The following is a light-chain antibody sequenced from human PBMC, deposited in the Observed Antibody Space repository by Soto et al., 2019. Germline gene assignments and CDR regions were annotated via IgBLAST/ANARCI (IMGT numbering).Light chain of an antibody. CDR1: QSVSSSY. J-gene: IGKJ4*01. V-gene: IGKV3-20*01. Sequence: EIVLTQSPGTLSLSPGERATLSCRASQSVSSSYLAWYQQKPGQAHRLLIYGASSRATGIPDRFSGSGSGTDFTLTISRLEPEDFAVYYCQQYGSSPVLTFGGGTKVEIK. CDR2: GAS. CDR3: QQYGSSPVLT.